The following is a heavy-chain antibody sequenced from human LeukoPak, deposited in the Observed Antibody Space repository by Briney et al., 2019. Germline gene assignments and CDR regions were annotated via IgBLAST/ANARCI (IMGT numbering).Heavy chain of an antibody. CDR3: ARLASSGWSHCDY. CDR2: IYCSGST. CDR1: GVSISGYY. Sequence: SETLSRTCSVSGVSISGYYWSWFRQPPGKGPEWVGYIYCSGSTNYTPSLKSRVTISVDTYKNQFSLKMNSVAAADTAVYYCARLASSGWSHCDYWGQGTLVTVSS. V-gene: IGHV4-59*08. D-gene: IGHD6-19*01. J-gene: IGHJ4*02.